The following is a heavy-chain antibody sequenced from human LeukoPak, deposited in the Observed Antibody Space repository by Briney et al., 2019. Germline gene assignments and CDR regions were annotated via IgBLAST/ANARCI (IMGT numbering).Heavy chain of an antibody. CDR1: GFTFSSYS. D-gene: IGHD3-10*01. CDR3: AKVGVLAGSKYFDY. J-gene: IGHJ4*02. CDR2: ISSSSSYI. V-gene: IGHV3-21*01. Sequence: GGSLRLSCAASGFTFSSYSMNWVRQAPGKGLEWVSLISSSSSYIYYVDSVKGRFTISRDNAKNSLYLQMNSLRAEDTAVYYCAKVGVLAGSKYFDYWGQGPLVTVSS.